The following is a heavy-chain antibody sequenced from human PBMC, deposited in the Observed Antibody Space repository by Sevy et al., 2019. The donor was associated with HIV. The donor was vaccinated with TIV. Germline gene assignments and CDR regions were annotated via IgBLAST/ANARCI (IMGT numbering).Heavy chain of an antibody. CDR2: TYYRSKWYN. Sequence: KQSQTLSLTCAISGDSVSSNSAAWNWIRQSPSRGLEWLGRTYYRSKWYNDYAVSVKSRITINPDTPKNQFSLQLNSVTPEDTAVYYCARDNATSSRTAIDYYGMDVWGQGTTVTVSS. D-gene: IGHD2-8*01. CDR3: ARDNATSSRTAIDYYGMDV. V-gene: IGHV6-1*01. CDR1: GDSVSSNSAA. J-gene: IGHJ6*02.